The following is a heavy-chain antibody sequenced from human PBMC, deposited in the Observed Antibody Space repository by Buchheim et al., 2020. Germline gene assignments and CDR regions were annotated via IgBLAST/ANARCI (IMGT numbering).Heavy chain of an antibody. CDR1: GFSFSGYA. CDR3: AKGSRGYTNYYFDY. CDR2: ISGSGATT. V-gene: IGHV3-23*04. D-gene: IGHD4-11*01. J-gene: IGHJ4*02. Sequence: EVQLVDSGGGLVQPGESLRLSCAASGFSFSGYAMSWVRQAPGKGLEWVSSISGSGATTFNADSVKGRFTISRDNSKNMLYLQMNSLRAEDTAVHFCAKGSRGYTNYYFDYWGQGTL.